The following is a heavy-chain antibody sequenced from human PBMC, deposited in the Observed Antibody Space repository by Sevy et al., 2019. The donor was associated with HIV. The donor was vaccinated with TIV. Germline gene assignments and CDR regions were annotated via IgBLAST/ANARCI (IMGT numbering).Heavy chain of an antibody. Sequence: GGSLRLSCAASEFTFSSYAMSWVRQAPGKGLEWVSTISSRGGSTYYADSVKGRFTISRDNSKNTLSLLMNSLRAEDTALYYCAKAGVAVAGTFDLFYFDYWGQGTLVTVSS. J-gene: IGHJ4*02. CDR2: ISSRGGST. V-gene: IGHV3-23*01. D-gene: IGHD6-19*01. CDR3: AKAGVAVAGTFDLFYFDY. CDR1: EFTFSSYA.